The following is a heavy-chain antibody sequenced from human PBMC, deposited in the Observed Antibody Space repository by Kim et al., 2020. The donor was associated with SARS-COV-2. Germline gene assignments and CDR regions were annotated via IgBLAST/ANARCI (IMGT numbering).Heavy chain of an antibody. CDR3: AKDLRRDSVILVAFDS. Sequence: GGSLRLSCAASGFTFSSYAMGWVRQAPGKGLEWVSFIYAGGSSAYYADSVRGWFTISRDNSKDTLYLQMNSLRAEDTAVYYCAKDLRRDSVILVAFDSWGQGALVTVSS. J-gene: IGHJ4*02. V-gene: IGHV3-23*03. CDR2: IYAGGSSA. D-gene: IGHD2-8*02. CDR1: GFTFSSYA.